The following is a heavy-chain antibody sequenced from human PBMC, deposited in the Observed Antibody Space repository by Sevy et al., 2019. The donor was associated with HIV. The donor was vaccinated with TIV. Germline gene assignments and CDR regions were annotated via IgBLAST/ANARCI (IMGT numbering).Heavy chain of an antibody. CDR3: ARSGHRSGDHYGMDV. CDR2: IRYDGSNK. Sequence: GGSLRLSCAASGFTFSSYGMHWVRQAPGKGLEWVAFIRYDGSNKYYADSVKGRFTISRDNSKNTLYLQMNSLRAEDTAVYYCARSGHRSGDHYGMDVWGQGTTVTVSS. J-gene: IGHJ6*02. V-gene: IGHV3-30*02. D-gene: IGHD2-21*01. CDR1: GFTFSSYG.